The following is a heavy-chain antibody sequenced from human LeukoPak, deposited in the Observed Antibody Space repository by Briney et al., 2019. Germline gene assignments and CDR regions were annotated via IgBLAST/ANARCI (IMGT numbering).Heavy chain of an antibody. Sequence: PPETLSLTCTVSGGSISSYYCSWMRQPPGKGLEWIGCIYYIGSTNYNPSLKSRATISVDTSKNQSSLKLSSVTAADTAVYYGEGADFGDYPGAYLDYWGQGTLVTVSS. V-gene: IGHV4-59*01. D-gene: IGHD4-17*01. CDR3: EGADFGDYPGAYLDY. J-gene: IGHJ4*02. CDR1: GGSISSYY. CDR2: IYYIGST.